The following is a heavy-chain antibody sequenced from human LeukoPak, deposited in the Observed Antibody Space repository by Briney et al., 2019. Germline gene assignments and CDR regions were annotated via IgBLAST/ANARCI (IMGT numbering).Heavy chain of an antibody. Sequence: TSETLSLTCAVYGGSFSGYYWSWIRQPPGKGLEWIGEINHSGSTNYNPSLKSRVTISVDTSKNQFSLKLSSVTAADTAVYYCARGGDFWSGYTPPYYYCYGMDVWGQGTTVTVSS. J-gene: IGHJ6*02. D-gene: IGHD3-3*01. CDR3: ARGGDFWSGYTPPYYYCYGMDV. CDR1: GGSFSGYY. V-gene: IGHV4-34*01. CDR2: INHSGST.